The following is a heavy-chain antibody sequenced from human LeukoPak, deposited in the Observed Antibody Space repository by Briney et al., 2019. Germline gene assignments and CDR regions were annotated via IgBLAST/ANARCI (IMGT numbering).Heavy chain of an antibody. CDR2: IRSSSDTV. V-gene: IGHV3-48*04. CDR1: GFTFSSYS. J-gene: IGHJ4*02. CDR3: AREMSYYNSGTYYNSFDY. D-gene: IGHD3-10*01. Sequence: PGGSLRLSCAASGFTFSSYSMNWVRQAPGKGLEWVSYIRSSSDTVYYADSVKGRFTISRDNAKNSLYLQMNSLRTEDTAVYYCAREMSYYNSGTYYNSFDYWGQGTLVTVSS.